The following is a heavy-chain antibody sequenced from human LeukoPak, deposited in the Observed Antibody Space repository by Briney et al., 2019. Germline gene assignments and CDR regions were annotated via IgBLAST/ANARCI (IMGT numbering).Heavy chain of an antibody. V-gene: IGHV1-8*01. CDR2: MNPNSGDT. CDR3: ARGPGGTGSLFDY. D-gene: IGHD7-27*01. CDR1: GYTFTSYD. J-gene: IGHJ4*02. Sequence: EASVMVSCKASGYTFTSYDINWVRQATGQGLEWMGWMNPNSGDTGYVQKFQGRVTMTRSTSISTAYMELSSLRSEDTAVYFCARGPGGTGSLFDYWGQGTPVTVSS.